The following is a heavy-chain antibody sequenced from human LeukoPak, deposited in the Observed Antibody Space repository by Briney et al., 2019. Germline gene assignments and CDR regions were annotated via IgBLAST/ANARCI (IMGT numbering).Heavy chain of an antibody. V-gene: IGHV5-51*01. CDR3: ARQRVDYSSYVGPYYDY. Sequence: GESLKISCKGSGYSFTSYWIGWVRQMPGKGLEWMGIIYPGDSDTRYSPSFQGQVTISADKSISTAYLQWSSLKASDTAMYYCARQRVDYSSYVGPYYDYWGQGTLVTVSS. CDR2: IYPGDSDT. CDR1: GYSFTSYW. J-gene: IGHJ4*02. D-gene: IGHD4-11*01.